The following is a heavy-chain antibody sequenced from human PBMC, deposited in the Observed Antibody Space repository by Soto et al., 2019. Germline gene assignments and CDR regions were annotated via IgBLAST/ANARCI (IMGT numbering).Heavy chain of an antibody. D-gene: IGHD4-4*01. CDR3: AGDPDSHYNDSHASSYP. CDR2: FDPEAGET. CDR1: GHTLTELS. J-gene: IGHJ5*02. V-gene: IGHV1-24*01. Sequence: ASVKVSCKVSGHTLTELSMHWVRQAPGKGLEWMGYFDPEAGETIYAQKFQGRVTMTEDTSTDTAYMELSSLRSEDTAVYYCAGDPDSHYNDSHASSYPWGQGTLVTVSS.